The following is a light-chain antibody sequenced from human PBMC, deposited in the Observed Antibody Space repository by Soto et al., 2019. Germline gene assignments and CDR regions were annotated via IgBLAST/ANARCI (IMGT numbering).Light chain of an antibody. CDR3: QQYNAYPLT. V-gene: IGKV1-5*03. J-gene: IGKJ4*01. CDR2: KAS. Sequence: DTQMTQSASILSASVGDRVTISYRASESISTWLAWYQQKPGKAPNLLIQKASSLESGAPSRFSGSGSGTEFTLTISSLQPDDFATYYCQQYNAYPLTFGGGTKVEIK. CDR1: ESISTW.